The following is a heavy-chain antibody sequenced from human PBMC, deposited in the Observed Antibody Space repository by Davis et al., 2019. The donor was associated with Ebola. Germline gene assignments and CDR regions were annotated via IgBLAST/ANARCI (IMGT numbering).Heavy chain of an antibody. V-gene: IGHV1-2*06. CDR3: ARVLNARGVGAFDI. CDR2: INPNSGGT. Sequence: AASVKVSCKASGGTFSSYAISWVRQAPGQGLEWMGRINPNSGGTNYAQKFQGRVTMTRDTSISTAYMELSRLRSDDTAVYYCARVLNARGVGAFDIWGQGTMVTVSS. J-gene: IGHJ3*02. D-gene: IGHD3-10*01. CDR1: GGTFSSYA.